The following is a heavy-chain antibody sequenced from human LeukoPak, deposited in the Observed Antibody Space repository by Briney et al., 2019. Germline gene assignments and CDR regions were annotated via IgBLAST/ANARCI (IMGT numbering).Heavy chain of an antibody. D-gene: IGHD6-13*01. V-gene: IGHV1-2*02. CDR1: GYTFTGYY. J-gene: IGHJ5*02. CDR2: INPNSGGT. Sequence: ASVKVSCKASGYTFTGYYMHWVRQAPGQGLEWMGWINPNSGGTNYAQKFQGRVTMTRDTSISTAYMELSRLRSDDTAVYYCARDGWGAAAGTCWFDPWGQGTLVTVSS. CDR3: ARDGWGAAAGTCWFDP.